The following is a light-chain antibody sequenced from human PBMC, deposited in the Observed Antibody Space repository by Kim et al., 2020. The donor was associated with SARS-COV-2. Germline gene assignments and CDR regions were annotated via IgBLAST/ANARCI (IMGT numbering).Light chain of an antibody. CDR2: AAS. CDR3: QQLNSYPRVT. CDR1: QDISSY. Sequence: SVGDRVTITCRASQDISSYLAWYQQKPGKAPKLLIYAASTLQSGVPSKFSGSGSGTEFTLTISSLQPKDFATYYCQQLNSYPRVTFGGGTKVDIK. V-gene: IGKV1-9*01. J-gene: IGKJ4*01.